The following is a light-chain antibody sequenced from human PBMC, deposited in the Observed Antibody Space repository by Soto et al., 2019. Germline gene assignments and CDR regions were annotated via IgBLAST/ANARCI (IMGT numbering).Light chain of an antibody. V-gene: IGKV1-33*01. Sequence: DIQMTQSPSSLSASVGDRVTITCQASQDINNCLNWYHQKPGKAPKLLIYDATNLETGVPSRFSGSGSGTDCSFTISSLQPEDIGTYYCQQYDNLPPMYTFGQGTKVEIK. CDR2: DAT. CDR1: QDINNC. CDR3: QQYDNLPPMYT. J-gene: IGKJ2*01.